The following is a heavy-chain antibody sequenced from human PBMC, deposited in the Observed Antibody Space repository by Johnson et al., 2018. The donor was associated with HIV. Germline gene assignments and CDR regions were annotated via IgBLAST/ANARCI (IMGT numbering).Heavy chain of an antibody. D-gene: IGHD6-19*01. J-gene: IGHJ3*02. CDR3: ARGDSSGWYRYAFDI. CDR2: ISYDGSNK. CDR1: GFTFSTYA. V-gene: IGHV3-30-3*01. Sequence: QVQLVESGGGVVQPGRSLRLSCAASGFTFSTYAMHWVRQAPGKGLEWVTIISYDGSNKYYADSVKGRFTISRDNSKNTLYLQINSLRAEDTAVHYCARGDSSGWYRYAFDIWGQGTMVTVSS.